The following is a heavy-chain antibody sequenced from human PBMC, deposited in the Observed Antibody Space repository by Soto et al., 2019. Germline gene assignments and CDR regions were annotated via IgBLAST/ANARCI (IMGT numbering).Heavy chain of an antibody. CDR1: GGSVSSGGYS. CDR2: IHHNGGT. Sequence: QLQLQESGSGLVKPSQTLSLTCAVSGGSVSSGGYSWNWIRQPPGKGLEWIAYIHHNGGTAYNPSLKSRVTISVDKSGNQFSLKLTSVTAADTAVYYCARAGLRGVTFDYWGQGTLVTVAS. D-gene: IGHD3-10*01. V-gene: IGHV4-30-2*01. CDR3: ARAGLRGVTFDY. J-gene: IGHJ4*02.